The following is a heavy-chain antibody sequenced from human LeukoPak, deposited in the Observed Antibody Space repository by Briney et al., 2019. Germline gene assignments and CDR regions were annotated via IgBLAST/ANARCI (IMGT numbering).Heavy chain of an antibody. J-gene: IGHJ4*02. CDR1: GGTFSSYA. D-gene: IGHD3-22*01. CDR3: ARDFYDSSGYSVY. V-gene: IGHV1-69*01. CDR2: IIPIFGTA. Sequence: ASVKVSCKASGGTFSSYAISWVRQAPGQGLEWMGGIIPIFGTANYAQKFQGRVTITADESSSTAYMELSSLRSEDTAVYYCARDFYDSSGYSVYWGQGTLVTVSS.